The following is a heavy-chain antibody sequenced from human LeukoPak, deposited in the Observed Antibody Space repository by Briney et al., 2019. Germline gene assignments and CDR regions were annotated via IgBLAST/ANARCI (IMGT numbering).Heavy chain of an antibody. Sequence: SETLSLTCTVSGGSISSGSYYWSWIRQPAGKGLEWIGRLYISGSTNYNPSLKSRVTISVDTSKNQFSLKLYSVTAADTAVYYCARDSGDSGYSYGYNWFDSWGQGTLVTVSS. CDR3: ARDSGDSGYSYGYNWFDS. J-gene: IGHJ5*01. D-gene: IGHD5-18*01. CDR1: GGSISSGSYY. V-gene: IGHV4-61*02. CDR2: LYISGST.